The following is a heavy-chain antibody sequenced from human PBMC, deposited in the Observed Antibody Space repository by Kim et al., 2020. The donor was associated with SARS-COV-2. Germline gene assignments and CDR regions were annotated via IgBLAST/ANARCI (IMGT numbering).Heavy chain of an antibody. CDR3: ARDYSGYDSSQGYYYYYYGMDV. D-gene: IGHD5-12*01. CDR1: GFTFSSYS. V-gene: IGHV3-48*04. CDR2: ISSSSSTI. Sequence: GGSLRLSCAASGFTFSSYSMNWVRQAPGKGLEWVSYISSSSSTIYYADSVKGRFTISRDNAKNSLYLQMNSLRAEDTAVYYCARDYSGYDSSQGYYYYYYGMDVWGQGTTVTVSS. J-gene: IGHJ6*02.